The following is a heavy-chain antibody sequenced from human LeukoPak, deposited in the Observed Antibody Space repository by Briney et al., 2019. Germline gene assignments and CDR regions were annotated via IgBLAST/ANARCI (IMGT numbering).Heavy chain of an antibody. V-gene: IGHV1-46*01. Sequence: ASVKVSCKASGYTFTSYYMHWVRQAPGQGLEWMGILNPSGGSTSYAQKFQGRVTMTRDTSTSTVYMELSSLRSEDSAVYYCARDRDTAMSFDYWGQGTLVTVSS. J-gene: IGHJ4*02. CDR1: GYTFTSYY. CDR2: LNPSGGST. CDR3: ARDRDTAMSFDY. D-gene: IGHD5-18*01.